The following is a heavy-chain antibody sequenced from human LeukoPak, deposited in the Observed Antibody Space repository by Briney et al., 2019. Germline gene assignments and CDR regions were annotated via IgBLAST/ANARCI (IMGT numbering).Heavy chain of an antibody. CDR3: ARVTMIVVVSDAFDI. J-gene: IGHJ3*02. V-gene: IGHV3-7*01. CDR2: IKQDGSEK. CDR1: GFTFSNHW. Sequence: TGGSLRLSCAVSGFTFSNHWMSWVRQAPWKGLEWVANIKQDGSEKYYVDSVKGRFTISRDNAKNSLYLQMNSLRAEDTAVYYCARVTMIVVVSDAFDIWGQGTMVTVSS. D-gene: IGHD3-22*01.